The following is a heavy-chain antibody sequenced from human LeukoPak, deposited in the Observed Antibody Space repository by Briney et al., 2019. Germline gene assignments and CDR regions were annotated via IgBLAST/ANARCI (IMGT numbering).Heavy chain of an antibody. CDR3: ARVVGGSGSYFSPRNNWFDP. Sequence: TSETLSLTCAVYGGSFSGYYWSWIRQPAGKGLEWIGRIYTSGSTNYNPSLKSRVTISVDTSKNQFSLKLSSVTAADTAVYYCARVVGGSGSYFSPRNNWFDPWGQGTLVTVSS. CDR2: IYTSGST. J-gene: IGHJ5*02. CDR1: GGSFSGYY. D-gene: IGHD3-10*01. V-gene: IGHV4-59*10.